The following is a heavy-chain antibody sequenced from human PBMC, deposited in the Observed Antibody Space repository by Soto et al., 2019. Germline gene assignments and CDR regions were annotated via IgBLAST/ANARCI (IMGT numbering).Heavy chain of an antibody. Sequence: QVQLVQSGAEVKKPGASVKVSCKASGYTFTNFSISWVRTAPGHGLEWMGWISAYNGNTHYAQNFQCRVTMTTDTPTSTAYMELRSVMSEDSAGYYCASVGAPMYCWGHRTLFTVS. V-gene: IGHV1-18*01. D-gene: IGHD1-26*01. CDR2: ISAYNGNT. CDR1: GYTFTNFS. CDR3: ASVGAPMYC. J-gene: IGHJ4*01.